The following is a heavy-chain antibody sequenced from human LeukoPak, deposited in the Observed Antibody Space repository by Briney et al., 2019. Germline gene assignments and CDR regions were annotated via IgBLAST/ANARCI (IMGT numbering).Heavy chain of an antibody. V-gene: IGHV3-21*01. CDR1: GFTFSSYS. J-gene: IGHJ4*02. D-gene: IGHD6-13*01. CDR3: ARGTSSWHGVDY. CDR2: ISSSSSYI. Sequence: GGSLRLSCAASGFTFSSYSMNWVRQAPGKGLEWVSFISSSSSYIYYGDSVKGRFTISRDNAKNSLSLQMNSLRAEDTAVYYCARGTSSWHGVDYWGQGTLVAVSS.